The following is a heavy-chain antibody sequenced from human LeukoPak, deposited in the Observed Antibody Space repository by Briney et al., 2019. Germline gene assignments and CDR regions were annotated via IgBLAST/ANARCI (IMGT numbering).Heavy chain of an antibody. CDR1: GYTFTDYY. J-gene: IGHJ4*02. D-gene: IGHD6-19*01. V-gene: IGHV1-69-2*01. CDR3: ARGPRRSSGWYDY. Sequence: ATVKISCKVSGYTFTDYYMHWVQQAPGKGLEWMGLVDPEDGETIYAEKFQGRVTITADTSTDTAYMELSRLRSDDTAVYYCARGPRRSSGWYDYWGQGTLVTVSS. CDR2: VDPEDGET.